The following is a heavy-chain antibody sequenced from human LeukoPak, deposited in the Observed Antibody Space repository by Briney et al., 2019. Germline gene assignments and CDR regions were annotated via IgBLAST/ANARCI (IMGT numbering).Heavy chain of an antibody. D-gene: IGHD6-19*01. V-gene: IGHV3-30*02. J-gene: IGHJ4*02. CDR1: GFTFSSYG. CDR3: AKLMASIAVIGNTDY. CDR2: IRYDGSNK. Sequence: GGSLRLSCAASGFTFSSYGMHWVRQAPGKGLEWVAFIRYDGSNKYYADSVKGRFTISRDNSKNTLYLQMNSLRAEDTAVYYCAKLMASIAVIGNTDYWGQGTLVTVSS.